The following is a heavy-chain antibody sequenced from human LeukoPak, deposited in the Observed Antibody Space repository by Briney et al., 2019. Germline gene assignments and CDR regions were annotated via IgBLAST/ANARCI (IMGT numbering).Heavy chain of an antibody. CDR2: FYVGGAT. Sequence: PGGSLRLSCAVSGFSVTNKYMSWVRQAPGKGLEWVSVFYVGGATYYADSVKGRFTISRDNSENTLYLQMKSLRAEDTAVYYCARGDGYNFFDYWGQGTLVTVSS. D-gene: IGHD5-24*01. V-gene: IGHV3-53*01. CDR3: ARGDGYNFFDY. CDR1: GFSVTNKY. J-gene: IGHJ4*02.